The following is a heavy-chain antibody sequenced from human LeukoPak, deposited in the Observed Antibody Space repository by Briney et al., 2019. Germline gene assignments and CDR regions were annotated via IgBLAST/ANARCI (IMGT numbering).Heavy chain of an antibody. J-gene: IGHJ5*02. D-gene: IGHD5-18*01. Sequence: GGSLRLSCAASGFAFDDYGMSWVRQAPGKGLEWVSGINWNGGGTGYADSVKGRFTISRDNAKNSLYLQMNSLRAEDTALYYCARGVNSYGYDWFDPWGQGTLVTVSS. V-gene: IGHV3-20*04. CDR3: ARGVNSYGYDWFDP. CDR1: GFAFDDYG. CDR2: INWNGGGT.